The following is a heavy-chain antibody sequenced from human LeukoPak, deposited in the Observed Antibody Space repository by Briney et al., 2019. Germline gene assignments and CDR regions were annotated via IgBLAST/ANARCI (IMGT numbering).Heavy chain of an antibody. V-gene: IGHV3-30-3*01. CDR3: ARGGYSGYDWAVGDY. J-gene: IGHJ4*02. CDR1: GFTFSSYA. Sequence: GRSLRLSCAASGFTFSSYAMHWVRQAPGKGLEWVAVISYDGSNKYYADSVKGRLTISRDNSKNTLYLQMNSLRAEDTAVYYCARGGYSGYDWAVGDYWGQGTLVTVSS. D-gene: IGHD5-12*01. CDR2: ISYDGSNK.